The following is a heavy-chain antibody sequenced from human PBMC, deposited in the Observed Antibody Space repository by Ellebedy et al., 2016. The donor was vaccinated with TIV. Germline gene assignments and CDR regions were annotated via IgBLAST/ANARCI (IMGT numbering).Heavy chain of an antibody. D-gene: IGHD3-10*01. CDR1: GFTFDDYA. CDR3: AKGSGSYFSYGMDV. Sequence: GGSLRLSCAASGFTFDDYAMHWVRQAPGKGLEWVSGISWNSGTIGYADSVKGRFTISSDNAKNSLYLQMNSLRAEDTALYYCAKGSGSYFSYGMDVWGQGTTVTVSS. J-gene: IGHJ6*02. CDR2: ISWNSGTI. V-gene: IGHV3-9*01.